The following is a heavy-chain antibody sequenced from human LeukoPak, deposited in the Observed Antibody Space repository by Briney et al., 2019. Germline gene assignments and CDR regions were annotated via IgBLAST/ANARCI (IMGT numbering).Heavy chain of an antibody. J-gene: IGHJ4*02. Sequence: GGSLRLSCAVSGLTSSTYATSYAMTWVRQAPGKGLEWVSGISGSGGSTYYAESVKGRFTISRDNSKNSLYLQMNSLRTEDTALYYCAKYYYDSSGYMVHFDYWGQGTLVSVSS. D-gene: IGHD3-22*01. CDR2: ISGSGGST. V-gene: IGHV3-23*01. CDR3: AKYYYDSSGYMVHFDY. CDR1: GLTSSTYATSYA.